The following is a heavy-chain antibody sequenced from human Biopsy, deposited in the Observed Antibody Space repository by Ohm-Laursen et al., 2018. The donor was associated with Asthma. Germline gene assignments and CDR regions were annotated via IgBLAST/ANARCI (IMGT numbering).Heavy chain of an antibody. CDR1: GGTFNTYV. CDR3: ARKAGSCISRTCYSLDF. D-gene: IGHD2-2*01. Sequence: ASVKASCKSLGGTFNTYVIGWVRQAPGQGLEWMGGINSVFGTTTYPQKFQDRVTITADDSTSTVYMELSSLGSEDTAVYYCARKAGSCISRTCYSLDFWGQGTLVTVSS. CDR2: INSVFGTT. V-gene: IGHV1-69*13. J-gene: IGHJ4*02.